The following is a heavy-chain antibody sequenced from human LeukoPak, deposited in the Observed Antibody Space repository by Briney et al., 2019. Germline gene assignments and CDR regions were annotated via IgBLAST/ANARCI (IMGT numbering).Heavy chain of an antibody. V-gene: IGHV1-69*04. CDR1: GGTFSSYA. Sequence: SVKVSCKASGGTFSSYAISWVRQAPGQGLEWMGRIIPILGIANYAQKFLGRVTITADKSTSTAYMELSSLSSEDPAVYYCARKALRDSSGSLPFDYWGQGTLVAASS. CDR3: ARKALRDSSGSLPFDY. CDR2: IIPILGIA. D-gene: IGHD3-22*01. J-gene: IGHJ4*02.